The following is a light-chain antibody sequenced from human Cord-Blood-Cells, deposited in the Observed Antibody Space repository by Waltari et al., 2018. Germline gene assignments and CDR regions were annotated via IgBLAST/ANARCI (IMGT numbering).Light chain of an antibody. CDR3: CSYAGSVV. V-gene: IGLV2-23*01. J-gene: IGLJ2*01. Sequence: QSALTQPASVSGSPGQSSTISCTGTSSAVGSYNLVSWYQQHPGKAPKLMIYEGSKRPSGVSNRFSGSKSGNTASLTISGLQAEDEADYYCCSYAGSVVFGGGTKLTVL. CDR1: SSAVGSYNL. CDR2: EGS.